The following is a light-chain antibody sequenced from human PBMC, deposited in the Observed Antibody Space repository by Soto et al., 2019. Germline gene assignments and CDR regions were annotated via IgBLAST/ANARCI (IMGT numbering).Light chain of an antibody. Sequence: DLVVTQSPLTLPVTPGETASISCRSSQSLLHSNGYNYLDWYLQKPGQSPQLLIYLGSNRASGVPDRFSGSGSGTDFTLQISRVEAEDVGVYYCVQALQSPPWTFGQGTKVEIK. CDR2: LGS. V-gene: IGKV2-28*01. CDR3: VQALQSPPWT. CDR1: QSLLHSNGYNY. J-gene: IGKJ1*01.